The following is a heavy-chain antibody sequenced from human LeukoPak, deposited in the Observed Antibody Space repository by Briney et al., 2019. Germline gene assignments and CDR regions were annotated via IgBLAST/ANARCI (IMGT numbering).Heavy chain of an antibody. J-gene: IGHJ4*02. Sequence: GGSLRLSCAASGFTFSSYGMHWVRQAPGKGLEWVAVIWYDGSSKYYADSVKGRFTISRDNSKNTLYLQMNSLRAEDTAVYYCAREAMPKYYFDYWGQGTLVTVSS. CDR3: AREAMPKYYFDY. V-gene: IGHV3-33*01. CDR2: IWYDGSSK. CDR1: GFTFSSYG. D-gene: IGHD2-2*01.